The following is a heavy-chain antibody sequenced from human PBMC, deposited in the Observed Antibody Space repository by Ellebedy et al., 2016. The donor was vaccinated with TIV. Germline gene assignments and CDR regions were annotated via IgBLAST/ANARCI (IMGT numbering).Heavy chain of an antibody. Sequence: AVSVKVSCKAFGYTFTDYYMHWVRHAPGQGLEWMGWINPSNPNNGGTIYAPKFQGRVAMTRDTSISTAYMELNRLTSDDTAVYYCVRGEKYWGQGTLVTVSS. CDR1: GYTFTDYY. CDR3: VRGEKY. V-gene: IGHV1-2*02. CDR2: INPSNPNNGGT. J-gene: IGHJ4*02. D-gene: IGHD2/OR15-2a*01.